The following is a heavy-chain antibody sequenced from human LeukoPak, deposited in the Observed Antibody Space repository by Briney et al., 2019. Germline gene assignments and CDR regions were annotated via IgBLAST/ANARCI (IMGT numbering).Heavy chain of an antibody. CDR2: IYYSGST. CDR3: ARDIGFLGSSTSLRYYYYYMDV. CDR1: GGSINSGDYY. J-gene: IGHJ6*03. D-gene: IGHD2-2*01. Sequence: PSETLSLTCTVSGGSINSGDYYWGWIRQPPGKGLEWIGYIYYSGSTYYNPSLKSRVTISVDTSKKQFSLKLSSVTAADTAVYYCARDIGFLGSSTSLRYYYYYMDVWGKGTTVTVSS. V-gene: IGHV4-30-4*08.